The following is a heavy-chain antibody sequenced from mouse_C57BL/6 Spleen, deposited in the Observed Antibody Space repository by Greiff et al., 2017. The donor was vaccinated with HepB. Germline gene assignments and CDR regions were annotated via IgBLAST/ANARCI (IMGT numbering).Heavy chain of an antibody. D-gene: IGHD1-1*01. J-gene: IGHJ1*03. CDR3: ARNYYGSSRYFDV. Sequence: EVNVVESGGGLVKPGGSLKLSCAASGFTFSDYGMHWVRQAPEKGLEWVAYISSGSSTIYYADTVKGRFTISRDNAKNTLFLQMTSLRSEDTAMYYCARNYYGSSRYFDVWGTGTTVTVSS. V-gene: IGHV5-17*01. CDR1: GFTFSDYG. CDR2: ISSGSSTI.